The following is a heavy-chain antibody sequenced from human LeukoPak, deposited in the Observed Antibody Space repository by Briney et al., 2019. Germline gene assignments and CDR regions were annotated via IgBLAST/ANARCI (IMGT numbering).Heavy chain of an antibody. CDR1: GGSFSGYY. D-gene: IGHD5-18*01. CDR2: INHSGST. CDR3: ARGPLDTAMAFDY. J-gene: IGHJ4*02. V-gene: IGHV4-34*01. Sequence: SETLSLTCAVYGGSFSGYYWSWIRQPPGKGLEWIGEINHSGSTNYNPSLKSRVTISVDTSKNQFSLKLSSVTAAGTAVYYCARGPLDTAMAFDYWGQGTLVTVSS.